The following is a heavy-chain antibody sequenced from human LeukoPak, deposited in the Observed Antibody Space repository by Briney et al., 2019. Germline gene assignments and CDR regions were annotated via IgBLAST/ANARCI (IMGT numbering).Heavy chain of an antibody. Sequence: ASVKVSCKASGYTFTGYYMHWVRQAPGQGLEWMGWINPDSGDTNYQGRVTMTRDTSISTAYMELSRLISDDTAVYYCARWVIAAGVWGQGTLDTVSS. D-gene: IGHD3-10*01. J-gene: IGHJ4*02. CDR2: INPDSGDT. CDR3: ARWVIAAGV. CDR1: GYTFTGYY. V-gene: IGHV1-2*02.